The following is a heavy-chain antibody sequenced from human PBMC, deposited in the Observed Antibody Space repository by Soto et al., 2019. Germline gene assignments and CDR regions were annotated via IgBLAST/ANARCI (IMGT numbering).Heavy chain of an antibody. CDR3: AKDRSDFWSGYYADY. J-gene: IGHJ4*02. CDR1: GFTFSSYA. Sequence: PGGSLRLSCAASGFTFSSYAMSWVRQAPGKGLEWVSAISGSGGSTYYADSVKGRFTISRDNSKNTLYLQMNSLRAEDTAVYYCAKDRSDFWSGYYADYWGQGTLVTVSS. D-gene: IGHD3-3*01. CDR2: ISGSGGST. V-gene: IGHV3-23*01.